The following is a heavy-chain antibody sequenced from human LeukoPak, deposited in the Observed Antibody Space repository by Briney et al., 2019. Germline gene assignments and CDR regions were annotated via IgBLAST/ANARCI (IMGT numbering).Heavy chain of an antibody. CDR1: GYTFTSYY. CDR3: ARATLSDYSFNY. J-gene: IGHJ4*02. Sequence: ASVKVSCKASGYTFTSYYMHWVRQAPGQGLEWMGIINPSGGSTSYAQKFQGRVTMTRDTSTNTVYMELSSLRSEDTAVYFCARATLSDYSFNYWGQGTLVTVSS. CDR2: INPSGGST. V-gene: IGHV1-46*01.